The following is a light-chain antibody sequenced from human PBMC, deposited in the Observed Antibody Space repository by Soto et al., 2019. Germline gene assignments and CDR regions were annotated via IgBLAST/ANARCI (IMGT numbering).Light chain of an antibody. J-gene: IGLJ2*01. Sequence: QSVLTQPASVSGSPGQSITISCTGTSSDVGGYNYVSWYQQHPGKAPKLMIYDVSNRPSGVPDRFSGSKSGNTASLTISGLQAEDEADYYCCSYEGSYTLFGGGTKLTVL. CDR3: CSYEGSYTL. CDR1: SSDVGGYNY. CDR2: DVS. V-gene: IGLV2-11*01.